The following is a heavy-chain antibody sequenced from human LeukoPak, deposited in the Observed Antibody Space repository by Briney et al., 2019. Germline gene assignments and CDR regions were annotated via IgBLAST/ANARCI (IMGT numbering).Heavy chain of an antibody. CDR3: AKDLGQQLGPFDY. V-gene: IGHV3-30*18. Sequence: GGSLRLPCAASGFTFSSYGMHWVRQAPGKGLEWVAVISYDGSNKYYADSVKGRFTISRDNSKNTLYLQMNSLRAEDTAVYYCAKDLGQQLGPFDYWGQGTLVTVSS. CDR1: GFTFSSYG. D-gene: IGHD6-13*01. J-gene: IGHJ4*02. CDR2: ISYDGSNK.